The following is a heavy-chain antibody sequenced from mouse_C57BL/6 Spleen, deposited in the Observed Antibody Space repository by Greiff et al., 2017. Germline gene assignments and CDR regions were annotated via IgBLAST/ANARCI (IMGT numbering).Heavy chain of an antibody. CDR1: GYAFSSSW. D-gene: IGHD1-3*01. CDR3: ARGGSGNPIAY. Sequence: VQLQQSGPELVKPGASVKISCKASGYAFSSSWMHWVKQRPGQGLEWIGRIYPGDGDTNYNGKFKGKATLTADKTSSTAYMHLSSLTSEDSAVYFCARGGSGNPIAYWGQGTLVTVSA. CDR2: IYPGDGDT. J-gene: IGHJ3*01. V-gene: IGHV1-82*01.